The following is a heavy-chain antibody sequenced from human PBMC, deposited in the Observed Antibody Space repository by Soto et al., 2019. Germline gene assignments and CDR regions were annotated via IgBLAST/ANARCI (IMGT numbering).Heavy chain of an antibody. Sequence: EVQLLESGGDSVQPGGSVRLSCAASGFTFSNVWMNWVRQAPGKGLEWVGRIKSKLDGETIDYAAPVKGRFTISRDDSKNMLYLQMNSLKTEDTGVYYCTPLALKYNSDWYEFSDWGQGTLVTVSS. CDR1: GFTFSNVW. CDR2: IKSKLDGETI. J-gene: IGHJ4*02. CDR3: TPLALKYNSDWYEFSD. V-gene: IGHV3-15*07. D-gene: IGHD6-19*01.